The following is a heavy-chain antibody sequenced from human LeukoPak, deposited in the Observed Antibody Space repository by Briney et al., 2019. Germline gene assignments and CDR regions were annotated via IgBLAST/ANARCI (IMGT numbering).Heavy chain of an antibody. CDR3: ARVIVATNTFDAFDI. J-gene: IGHJ3*02. D-gene: IGHD5-12*01. CDR1: GLIVSSNY. CDR2: IYGDGST. Sequence: GGSLRLSCAASGLIVSSNYMSWVRQAPGKGLEWVSIIYGDGSTYYADSMKGRFTISRDNSKNTLYPQMNSLRVEDTAVYHCARVIVATNTFDAFDIWGQGTMVTVSS. V-gene: IGHV3-53*01.